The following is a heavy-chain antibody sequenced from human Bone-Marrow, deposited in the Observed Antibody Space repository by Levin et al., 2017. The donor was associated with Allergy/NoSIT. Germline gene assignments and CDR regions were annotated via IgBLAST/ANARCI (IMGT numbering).Heavy chain of an antibody. Sequence: SLKISCAASGFTFDDYAMHWVRQTPGKGLEWVSGITWNSGSIHYADSVKGRFTISRDNTQNSLYLQMNSLRPEDTALYYCANAFFATPSTTASYTAYWGQGTLVTISS. V-gene: IGHV3-9*01. CDR1: GFTFDDYA. CDR3: ANAFFATPSTTASYTAY. D-gene: IGHD2/OR15-2a*01. J-gene: IGHJ4*02. CDR2: ITWNSGSI.